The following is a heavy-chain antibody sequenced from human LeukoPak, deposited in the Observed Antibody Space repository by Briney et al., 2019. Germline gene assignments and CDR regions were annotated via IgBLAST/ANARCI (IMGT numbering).Heavy chain of an antibody. V-gene: IGHV3-53*01. CDR2: IYSGGST. CDR1: GFTVSSKY. CDR3: ARDLVDSGLDY. J-gene: IGHJ4*02. Sequence: GGSLRLSRAASGFTVSSKYMSWVRQAPGKGLEWDSVIYSGGSTYYADSVKGRFTISRDNSKNTLYLQMNSLRAEDTAVYYCARDLVDSGLDYWGQGTLVTVSS. D-gene: IGHD3-16*01.